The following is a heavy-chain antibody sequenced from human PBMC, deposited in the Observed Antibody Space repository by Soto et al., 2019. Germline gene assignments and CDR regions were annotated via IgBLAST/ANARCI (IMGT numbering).Heavy chain of an antibody. J-gene: IGHJ4*02. D-gene: IGHD3-3*01. Sequence: SETLSLTCNDSGGSISSYYWRWIRQPAGKGLEWIGRIYTSGSTNYNPSLKSRVTMSVDTSKNQFSLKLSSVTAADTAVYYCAXHKRITIFGGWPLGPDYWGQGTLVTVSS. CDR3: AXHKRITIFGGWPLGPDY. CDR1: GGSISSYY. CDR2: IYTSGST. V-gene: IGHV4-4*07.